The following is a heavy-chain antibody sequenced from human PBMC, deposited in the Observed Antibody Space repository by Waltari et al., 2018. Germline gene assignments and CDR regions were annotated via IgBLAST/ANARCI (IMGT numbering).Heavy chain of an antibody. J-gene: IGHJ4*02. D-gene: IGHD5-18*01. CDR1: GGSISSHY. Sequence: QVQLQESGPGLVKPSETLSLTCTVSGGSISSHYWSWIRQPPGKGLEWIGYIYYSGSTNYNPSLTSRVTISVDTSKNQFSLKLSSVTAADTAVYYCAGGGLQLWSLPVGYWGQGTLVTVSS. V-gene: IGHV4-59*11. CDR2: IYYSGST. CDR3: AGGGLQLWSLPVGY.